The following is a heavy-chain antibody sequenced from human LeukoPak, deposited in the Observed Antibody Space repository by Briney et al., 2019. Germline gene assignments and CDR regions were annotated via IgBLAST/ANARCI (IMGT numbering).Heavy chain of an antibody. Sequence: GGALRLSCAVSGITLSNYGMSWVRQAPGKGLEWVAGISGSGGGTYYADSVKGRFTISRDNPKNTLYLQMNSLRAEDTAVYFCAKRGVVIRVILVGFHKEAYYFDSWGQGALVTVSS. CDR3: AKRGVVIRVILVGFHKEAYYFDS. CDR2: ISGSGGGT. CDR1: GITLSNYG. V-gene: IGHV3-23*01. D-gene: IGHD3-22*01. J-gene: IGHJ4*02.